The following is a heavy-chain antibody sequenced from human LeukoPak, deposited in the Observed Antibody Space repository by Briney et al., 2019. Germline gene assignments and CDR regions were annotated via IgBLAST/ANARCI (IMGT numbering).Heavy chain of an antibody. D-gene: IGHD1-1*01. CDR3: VRHPRDAATTYFDY. Sequence: SETLSLTCTVSGGSISSDTYYWGWIRQPPGKGLEWIGSVYYSGSTYYNPSLKSRVTISVDTSKNQLSLKVASVTAADTAVYYCVRHPRDAATTYFDYWGQGTLVTVSS. J-gene: IGHJ4*02. CDR1: GGSISSDTYY. V-gene: IGHV4-39*01. CDR2: VYYSGST.